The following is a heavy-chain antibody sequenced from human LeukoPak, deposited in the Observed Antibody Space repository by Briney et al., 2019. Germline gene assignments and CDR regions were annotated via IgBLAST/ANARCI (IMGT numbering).Heavy chain of an antibody. CDR2: INPNRGGT. CDR1: GYIFTAFY. Sequence: ASVKVSCKASGYIFTAFYMHWVRQAPRQGREWVGWINPNRGGTNYAQKFQGRVTMTSDTSNSTAYLELSRLKSDDKGVYFCARELYCSGGSCYSDWVDPWGQGTLVTVSS. J-gene: IGHJ5*02. CDR3: ARELYCSGGSCYSDWVDP. V-gene: IGHV1-2*02. D-gene: IGHD2-15*01.